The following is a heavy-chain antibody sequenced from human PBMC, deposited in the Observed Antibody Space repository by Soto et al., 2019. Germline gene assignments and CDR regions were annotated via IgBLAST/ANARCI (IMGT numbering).Heavy chain of an antibody. CDR2: ISSGSSSI. CDR3: ARALSSLIAVPAY. D-gene: IGHD6-19*01. V-gene: IGHV3-21*02. Sequence: EVQLVEVGGDLAKPGGSQRLSCAASGFTFSSYSMTWVRQAPGKGLECVSSISSGSSSIYYADSVKGRFTISRDNAKNSLYLQMNSLRAEDTAVYYCARALSSLIAVPAYWGQGTLVTVSS. CDR1: GFTFSSYS. J-gene: IGHJ4*02.